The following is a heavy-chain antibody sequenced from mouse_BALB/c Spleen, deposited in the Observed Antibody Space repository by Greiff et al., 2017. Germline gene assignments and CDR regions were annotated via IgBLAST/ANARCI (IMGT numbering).Heavy chain of an antibody. CDR2: IYPGTGST. D-gene: IGHD2-4*01. Sequence: QVQLQQSGAELVRPGASVTLSCKTSGYIFTSYWIHWVKQRFGQGLEWIARIYPGTGSTYYNEKFKGKATLTADKSSSTAYMQLSSLKSEDSAVSVCARSEDYDRFAYWGQGTLVTVSA. CDR1: GYIFTSYW. CDR3: ARSEDYDRFAY. J-gene: IGHJ3*01. V-gene: IGHV1S132*01.